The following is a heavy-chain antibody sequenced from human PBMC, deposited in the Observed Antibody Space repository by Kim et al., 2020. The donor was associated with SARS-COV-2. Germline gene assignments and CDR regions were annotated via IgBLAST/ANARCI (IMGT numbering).Heavy chain of an antibody. D-gene: IGHD5-18*01. V-gene: IGHV3-7*01. CDR2: IREDGSEK. CDR1: GFTFSNYW. CDR3: ARGHFSYGYVLAY. Sequence: GGSLRLSCAASGFTFSNYWMNWVRQAPGKGLEWVANIREDGSEKYYVDSVKGRFTISRDNAKNSLYLQMNSLRAEDTAVYYCARGHFSYGYVLAYWGQGTLVTVSS. J-gene: IGHJ4*02.